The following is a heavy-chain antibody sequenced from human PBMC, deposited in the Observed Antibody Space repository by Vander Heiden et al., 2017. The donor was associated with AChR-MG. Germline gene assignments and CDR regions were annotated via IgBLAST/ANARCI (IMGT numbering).Heavy chain of an antibody. CDR1: GFSLSNARMG. CDR2: IFSNDEK. D-gene: IGHD3-22*01. J-gene: IGHJ6*02. CDR3: ARILTSYYYDSSGYYYVWYYGMDV. Sequence: QVTLKESGPVLVKPTETLTLTCTVSGFSLSNARMGVSWIRQPPGKALEWLAHIFSNDEKSYSTSLKSRLTISKDTSKSQVVLTMTNMDPVDTATYYCARILTSYYYDSSGYYYVWYYGMDVWGQGTTVTVSS. V-gene: IGHV2-26*01.